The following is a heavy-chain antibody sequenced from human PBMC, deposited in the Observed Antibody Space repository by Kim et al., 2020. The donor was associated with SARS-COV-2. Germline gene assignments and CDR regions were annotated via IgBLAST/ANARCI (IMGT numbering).Heavy chain of an antibody. Sequence: SETLSLTCAVYGGSFSGYYWSWIRQPPGKGLEWIGEINHSGSTNYNPSLKSRVTISVDTSKNQFSLKLSSVTAADTAVYYCARGIPETYSSSWAEVDYWG. CDR3: ARGIPETYSSSWAEVDY. J-gene: IGHJ4*01. V-gene: IGHV4-34*01. CDR1: GGSFSGYY. CDR2: INHSGST. D-gene: IGHD6-13*01.